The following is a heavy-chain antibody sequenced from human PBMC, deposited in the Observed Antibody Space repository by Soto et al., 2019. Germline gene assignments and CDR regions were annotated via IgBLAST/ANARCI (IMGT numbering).Heavy chain of an antibody. V-gene: IGHV1-3*01. D-gene: IGHD6-6*01. Sequence: QVQLVQSGAEVKKPGASVKVSCKASRYTFTSYAMHWVRQAPGQRLERMGWIYADNGNTKYSQKFQGRVTITRDTSASTAYMELRSLISEDTAVYYCASAGVSSSETYGMDVWGQGTTVTVSS. CDR1: RYTFTSYA. CDR3: ASAGVSSSETYGMDV. CDR2: IYADNGNT. J-gene: IGHJ6*02.